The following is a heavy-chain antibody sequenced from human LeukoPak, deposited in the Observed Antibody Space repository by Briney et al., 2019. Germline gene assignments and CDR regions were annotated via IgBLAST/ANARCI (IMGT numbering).Heavy chain of an antibody. CDR2: INHSGSA. V-gene: IGHV4-34*01. J-gene: IGHJ4*02. CDR1: GGSFSGYY. Sequence: PSETLSLTCAVYGGSFSGYYWSWIRQPPGKGLEWIGEINHSGSANYNPSLKSRVTISVDTSKNQFSLKLSSVTAADTAVYNCARKGYYPKYYFDYWGQGTLVTVSS. CDR3: ARKGYYPKYYFDY. D-gene: IGHD3-10*01.